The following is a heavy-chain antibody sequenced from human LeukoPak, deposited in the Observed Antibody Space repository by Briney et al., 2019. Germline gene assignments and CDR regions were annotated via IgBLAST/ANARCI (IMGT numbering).Heavy chain of an antibody. J-gene: IGHJ3*02. CDR1: GGSISSGGYS. V-gene: IGHV4-30-2*01. CDR3: ARVCGGDCYPSPDAFDI. D-gene: IGHD2-21*02. Sequence: TLSLTCAVSGGSISSGGYSWSWIRQPPGKGLEWIGYIYHSGSTYYNPSLKSRVTISVDRSKNQFSLKLSSVTAADTAVYYCARVCGGDCYPSPDAFDIWGQGTMVTVSS. CDR2: IYHSGST.